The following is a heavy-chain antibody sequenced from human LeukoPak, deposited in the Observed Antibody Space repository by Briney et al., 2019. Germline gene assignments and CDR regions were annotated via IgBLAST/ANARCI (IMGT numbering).Heavy chain of an antibody. CDR3: ARGDSYLGY. CDR1: GGSISSGSYY. J-gene: IGHJ4*02. Sequence: SETLSLTCTVSGGSISSGSYYWSWIRQPAGKELEWIGRIYTSGSTNYNPSLKSRVTISVDTSKNQFSLKLSSVTAAGTAVYYCARGDSYLGYWGQGTPVTVSS. V-gene: IGHV4-61*02. D-gene: IGHD2-21*02. CDR2: IYTSGST.